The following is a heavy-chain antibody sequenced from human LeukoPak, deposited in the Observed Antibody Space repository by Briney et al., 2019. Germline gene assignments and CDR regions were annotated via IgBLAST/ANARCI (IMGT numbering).Heavy chain of an antibody. D-gene: IGHD3-3*01. Sequence: SETLSLTCAVYGGSFSGYYWGWIRQPPGKGLEWIGEINHSGSTNYNPSLKSRVTISVDTSKNQFSLKLSSVTAADTAVYYCARGHYDFWSGYRSDAFDIWGQGTMVTVSS. V-gene: IGHV4-34*01. CDR2: INHSGST. J-gene: IGHJ3*02. CDR1: GGSFSGYY. CDR3: ARGHYDFWSGYRSDAFDI.